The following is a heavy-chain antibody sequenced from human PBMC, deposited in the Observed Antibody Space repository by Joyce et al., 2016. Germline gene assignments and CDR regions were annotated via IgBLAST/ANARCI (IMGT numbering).Heavy chain of an antibody. CDR3: AKVAEGSAVYFYYMDV. V-gene: IGHV3-23*01. Sequence: EVQLLESGGGLVQPAGSLRLSCAASGFTFSSYAMSWVRQAPGKGLWWVSVISGSGGSIYDADSVKGRFTFSRDNSKNTLYLQMNSLRAEDTAVYYCAKVAEGSAVYFYYMDVWGKGTTVTVSS. CDR1: GFTFSSYA. D-gene: IGHD6-6*01. J-gene: IGHJ6*03. CDR2: ISGSGGSI.